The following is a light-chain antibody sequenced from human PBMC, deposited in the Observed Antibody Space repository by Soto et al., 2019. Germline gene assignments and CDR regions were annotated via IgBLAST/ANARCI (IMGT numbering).Light chain of an antibody. V-gene: IGKV3-20*01. CDR2: GAY. CDR3: QQYGSSPPT. Sequence: EIGLTQSPGTLSLSPGERATLSCRASQSVSSSYLAWYQQKPGQAPRLLIYGAYNRAAGIPDRFSGSGSGTDFTLTISRLEPEDFAVYYCQQYGSSPPTFGQGTKVDIK. CDR1: QSVSSSY. J-gene: IGKJ1*01.